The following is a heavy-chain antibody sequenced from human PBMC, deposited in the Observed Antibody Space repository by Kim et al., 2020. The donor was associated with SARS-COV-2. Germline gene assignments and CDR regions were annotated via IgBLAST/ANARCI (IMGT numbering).Heavy chain of an antibody. CDR3: ARDARYNWNDANEGYF. CDR2: ISSSSSTI. J-gene: IGHJ4*03. D-gene: IGHD1-20*01. CDR1: GFTFSSYS. Sequence: GGSLRLSCAASGFTFSSYSMNWVRQAPGKGLEWVSYISSSSSTIYYADAVKGRFTISRDNAKYSLYLQMHSLRDKATAVYDCARDARYNWNDANEGYF. V-gene: IGHV3-48*02.